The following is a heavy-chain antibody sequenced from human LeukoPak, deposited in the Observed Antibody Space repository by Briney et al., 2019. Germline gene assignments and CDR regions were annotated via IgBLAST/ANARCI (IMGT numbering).Heavy chain of an antibody. V-gene: IGHV4-59*01. CDR3: ARAGWELLDYFDY. J-gene: IGHJ4*02. D-gene: IGHD1-26*01. Sequence: SETLSLTCTVSGGSISSYYWSWIRQPPGKGLEWIGYIYYSGSTNYNPSPKSRVTISVGTSKNQFSLKLSSVTAADTAVYYCARAGWELLDYFDYWGQGTLVTVSS. CDR2: IYYSGST. CDR1: GGSISSYY.